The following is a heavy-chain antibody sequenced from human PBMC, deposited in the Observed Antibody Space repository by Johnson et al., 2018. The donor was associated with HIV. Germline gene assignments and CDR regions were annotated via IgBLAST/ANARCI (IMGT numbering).Heavy chain of an antibody. D-gene: IGHD2-8*01. J-gene: IGHJ3*02. CDR2: INWNGGST. Sequence: VQLVESGGGVVQPGKSLTLSCVGSGLSFSNFGIHWVRQAPGKGLEWVSGINWNGGSTDYGDSVKGRFTISRANAKNSLYLQMNSLRDEDTALYYCARSQGGGRILYYAFDIWGQVTMVTVSS. CDR3: ARSQGGGRILYYAFDI. CDR1: GLSFSNFG. V-gene: IGHV3-20*04.